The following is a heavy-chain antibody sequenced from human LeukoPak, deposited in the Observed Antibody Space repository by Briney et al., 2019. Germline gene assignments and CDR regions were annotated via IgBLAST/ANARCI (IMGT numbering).Heavy chain of an antibody. D-gene: IGHD3-16*01. V-gene: IGHV1-8*01. CDR3: AWVGLTYGMDV. CDR1: GYTFTSYD. J-gene: IGHJ6*02. CDR2: INPNSGNT. Sequence: ASVKVSCKAYGYTFTSYDINWVRQATGQGLEWMGWINPNSGNTGYAQKFQGRVTMTRNTSISTAYMELSSLRSEDTAVYYCAWVGLTYGMDVWGQGTTVTVSS.